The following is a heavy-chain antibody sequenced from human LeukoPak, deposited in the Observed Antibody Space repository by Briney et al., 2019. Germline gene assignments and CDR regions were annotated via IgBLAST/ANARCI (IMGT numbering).Heavy chain of an antibody. CDR2: ISTGGSTI. D-gene: IGHD4-17*01. CDR1: GFTFSNYD. Sequence: PGGSLRLSCAVSGFTFSNYDMNWVRQAPGKGLEWVSYISTGGSTIYYADSVKGRFTISRANAKNSLFLQMNTLRAEDTAVYYCARAPREYGATLRGDYWGQGTLVTVSS. J-gene: IGHJ4*02. CDR3: ARAPREYGATLRGDY. V-gene: IGHV3-48*03.